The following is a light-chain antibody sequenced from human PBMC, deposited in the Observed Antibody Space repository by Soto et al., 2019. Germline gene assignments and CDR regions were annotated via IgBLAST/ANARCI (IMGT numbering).Light chain of an antibody. CDR3: QQYGSTTWT. J-gene: IGKJ1*01. Sequence: EIVLTQSPGTLSLSPGERATLSCRASQSVSSSYLAWYQQKPGQAPRLLIYGASSRATGIPDRFSGSWSGTDFTLTISTLEAEDFAVYYCQQYGSTTWTFGQGTKVEIK. CDR2: GAS. V-gene: IGKV3-20*01. CDR1: QSVSSSY.